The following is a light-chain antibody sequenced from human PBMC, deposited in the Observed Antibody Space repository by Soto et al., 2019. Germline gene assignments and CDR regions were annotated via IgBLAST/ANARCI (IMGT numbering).Light chain of an antibody. V-gene: IGKV3-15*01. Sequence: EIEMTQSPATLSLAPGERVTLSCRASESVSTNLAWYQQKAGQAPRLLIYAASTRATGIPARFSGSGSGTEFTLTISSMQSEDFAVDYCQQYSIWRTFCQGTKVDIK. CDR1: ESVSTN. CDR2: AAS. J-gene: IGKJ1*01. CDR3: QQYSIWRT.